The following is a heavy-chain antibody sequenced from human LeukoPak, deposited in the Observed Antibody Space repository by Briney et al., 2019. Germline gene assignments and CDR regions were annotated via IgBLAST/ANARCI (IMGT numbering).Heavy chain of an antibody. CDR2: INHSGST. D-gene: IGHD4-17*01. Sequence: PSETLSLTCAVYGGSFSGYYWSWIRQPPGKGLEWIGEINHSGSTNYNPSLKSRVTISVDTSKNQFSLKLSSVTAADTAVYYCARSPRDYEDYWGQGTLVTVSS. CDR3: ARSPRDYEDY. CDR1: GGSFSGYY. V-gene: IGHV4-34*01. J-gene: IGHJ4*02.